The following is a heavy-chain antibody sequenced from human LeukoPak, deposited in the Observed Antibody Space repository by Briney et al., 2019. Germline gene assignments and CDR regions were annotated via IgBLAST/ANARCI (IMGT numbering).Heavy chain of an antibody. V-gene: IGHV1-69*04. J-gene: IGHJ4*02. CDR1: GGTFSSYA. D-gene: IGHD4-23*01. CDR3: ARVDYGANSNVVDY. Sequence: SVKVSCKASGGTFSSYAISWVRQAPGQGLEWMGRIIPILGIANYAQKFQGRVTITADKSTSTAYMELSSLRSEDTAVYYCARVDYGANSNVVDYWGQGTLVTVSS. CDR2: IIPILGIA.